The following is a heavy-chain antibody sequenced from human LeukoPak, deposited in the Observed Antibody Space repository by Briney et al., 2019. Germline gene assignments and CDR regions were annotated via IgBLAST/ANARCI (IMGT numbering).Heavy chain of an antibody. D-gene: IGHD6-13*01. Sequence: ASVKVSCKASGYTFTSYGISWVREAPGQGLEWMGWISAYNDNTNYAQKLQGRVTMTTDTSTSTAYMELRSLRSDDTAVYYCARQYSSSWYGNWFDAWGQGTLVTVSS. CDR1: GYTFTSYG. J-gene: IGHJ5*02. CDR2: ISAYNDNT. CDR3: ARQYSSSWYGNWFDA. V-gene: IGHV1-18*04.